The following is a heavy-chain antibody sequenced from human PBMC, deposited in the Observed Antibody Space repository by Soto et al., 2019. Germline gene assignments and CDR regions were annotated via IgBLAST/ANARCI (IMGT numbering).Heavy chain of an antibody. CDR2: MNPNSGNT. J-gene: IGHJ4*02. D-gene: IGHD2-15*01. CDR1: GYTFTSYD. Sequence: QVQLVQSGAEVKKPRASVKVSCKASGYTFTSYDINWVRQATGQGLEWMGWMNPNSGNTGYAQKFQGRVTMTRSNSITTAYMELSGLRSEDTAVYFCVREDNDNLFEYRGQGTLVTVSS. V-gene: IGHV1-8*01. CDR3: VREDNDNLFEY.